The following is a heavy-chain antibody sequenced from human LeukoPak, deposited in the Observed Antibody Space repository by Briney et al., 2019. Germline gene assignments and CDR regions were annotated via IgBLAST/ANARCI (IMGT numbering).Heavy chain of an antibody. CDR3: ARVKGREGSTVIIDY. CDR1: GGSVSNYY. D-gene: IGHD3-10*01. Sequence: SETLSLTCTVSGGSVSNYYWSWIRQPPGKGLEWIGYISHSGSVNYNPSLKSRVTMSVDTSKNQFSLKLSSVTAADTAVYYCARVKGREGSTVIIDYWGQGTLVTVSS. V-gene: IGHV4-59*02. J-gene: IGHJ4*02. CDR2: ISHSGSV.